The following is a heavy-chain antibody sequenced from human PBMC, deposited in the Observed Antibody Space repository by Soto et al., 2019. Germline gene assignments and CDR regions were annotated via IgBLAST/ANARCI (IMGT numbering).Heavy chain of an antibody. CDR1: GYTFTSYG. J-gene: IGHJ3*02. Sequence: ASVKVSCKASGYTFTSYGISWVRQAPGQGLEWMGWISAYNGNTNYAQKLQGRVTMTTDTSTSTAYMELRSLRSDDTAVYYCARASITYCTNGVCYSFDIWGQGTMVTVSS. D-gene: IGHD2-8*01. CDR3: ARASITYCTNGVCYSFDI. V-gene: IGHV1-18*01. CDR2: ISAYNGNT.